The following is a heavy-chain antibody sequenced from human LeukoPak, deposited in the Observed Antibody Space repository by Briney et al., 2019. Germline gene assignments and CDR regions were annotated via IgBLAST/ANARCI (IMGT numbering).Heavy chain of an antibody. CDR3: ANLASRIVGATGTDY. CDR2: ISGSGGST. J-gene: IGHJ4*02. CDR1: GFTFSSYA. D-gene: IGHD1-26*01. V-gene: IGHV3-23*01. Sequence: PGGSLRLSCAASGFTFSSYAMSWVRQAPGKGLEWVSAISGSGGSTYYADSVKGRFTISRDNSKNTLYLQMNSLRAEDTAVYYCANLASRIVGATGTDYWGQGTLVTVSS.